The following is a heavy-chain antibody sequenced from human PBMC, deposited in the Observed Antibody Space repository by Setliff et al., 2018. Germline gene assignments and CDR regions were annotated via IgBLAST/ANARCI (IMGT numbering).Heavy chain of an antibody. V-gene: IGHV4-59*02. CDR1: GGAVSSDY. CDR3: ATRKASGRLYYMDV. D-gene: IGHD1-26*01. CDR2: INYSGST. Sequence: PSETLSLTCSVSGGAVSSDYWTWIRQPPGKGLEYIGYINYSGSTNYNPSLKSRVTISGDTSKNQVSLRLSSVTAAYTAVYYCATRKASGRLYYMDVWGKGTTVTVSS. J-gene: IGHJ6*03.